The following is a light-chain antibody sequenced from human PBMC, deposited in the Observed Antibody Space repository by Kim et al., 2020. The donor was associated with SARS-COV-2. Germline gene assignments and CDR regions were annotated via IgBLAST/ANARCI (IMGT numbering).Light chain of an antibody. CDR1: KWGDKY. J-gene: IGLJ2*01. V-gene: IGLV3-1*01. CDR2: KDS. CDR3: QAWDSSTAV. Sequence: VTPEQTATITCSGDKWGDKYACWYQQKPGQSPVLVIYKDSKRPSGIPERFSGSNSGNTATLTISGTQAMDEADYYCQAWDSSTAVFGGGTQLTVL.